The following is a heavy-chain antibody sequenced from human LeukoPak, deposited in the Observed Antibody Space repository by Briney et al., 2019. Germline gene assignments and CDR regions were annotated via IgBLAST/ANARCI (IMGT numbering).Heavy chain of an antibody. Sequence: KPSETLSLTCAVYGGSLSGYFWSWIRQPPGKGLEWIGESNHSGSINYNPSLKGRVTISGDTSKNQFSLKLSSVTAADTAVYYCARVPYCSGGTCNYYYYYGMDVWGQGTTVTVSS. J-gene: IGHJ6*02. D-gene: IGHD2-15*01. CDR3: ARVPYCSGGTCNYYYYYGMDV. CDR2: SNHSGSI. V-gene: IGHV4-34*01. CDR1: GGSLSGYF.